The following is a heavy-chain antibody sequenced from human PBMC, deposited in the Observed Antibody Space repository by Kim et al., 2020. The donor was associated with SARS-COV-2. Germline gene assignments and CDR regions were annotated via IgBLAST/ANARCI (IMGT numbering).Heavy chain of an antibody. Sequence: SVKVSCKASGGTFSSYAMSWVRQAPGQGLEWMGRIIPSLGKANYAQKFQGRVTITADKSTSTAYMELSSLRSEDTAVYYCARGAAAGYNWFDPWGQGTL. J-gene: IGHJ5*02. V-gene: IGHV1-69*04. CDR3: ARGAAAGYNWFDP. D-gene: IGHD6-13*01. CDR1: GGTFSSYA. CDR2: IIPSLGKA.